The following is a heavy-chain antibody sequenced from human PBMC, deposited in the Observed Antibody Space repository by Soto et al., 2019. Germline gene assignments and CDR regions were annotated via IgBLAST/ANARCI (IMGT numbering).Heavy chain of an antibody. CDR3: ARGKSRDGYNPQFDY. CDR2: INPNSGGT. J-gene: IGHJ4*02. Sequence: QVQLVQSGAEVKKPGASVKVSCKASGYTFTGYYMHWVRQAPGQGLEWMGWINPNSGGTNYAQKFQGWVTMTRDPSISTAYMELGRLRSDDTAVYYCARGKSRDGYNPQFDYWGQGTLVTVSS. CDR1: GYTFTGYY. V-gene: IGHV1-2*04. D-gene: IGHD5-12*01.